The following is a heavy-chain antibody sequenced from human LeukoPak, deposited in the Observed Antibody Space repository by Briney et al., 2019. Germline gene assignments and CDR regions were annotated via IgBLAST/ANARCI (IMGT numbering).Heavy chain of an antibody. CDR3: ARVPTRPLYYYYYGMDV. D-gene: IGHD2-2*01. CDR2: ISAYNGNT. Sequence: ASVKVSCKASGYTFTSYHMHWVRQAAGQGLEWMGWISAYNGNTNYAQKLQGRVTMTTDTSTSTAYMELRSLRSDDTAVYYCARVPTRPLYYYYYGMDVWGQGTTVTVSS. V-gene: IGHV1-18*04. J-gene: IGHJ6*02. CDR1: GYTFTSYH.